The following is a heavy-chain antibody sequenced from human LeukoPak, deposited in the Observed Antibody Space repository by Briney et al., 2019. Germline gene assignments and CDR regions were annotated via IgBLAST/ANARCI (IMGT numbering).Heavy chain of an antibody. Sequence: PSETLSLTCTVSGGSISSYYWSWIRQPPGKGLEWIGYIYYSGSTNYNPSLKSRVTISVDTSKNQFSLKLSSVAAADTAVYYCASSTLSPFGRFGVDYWGQGTLVTASS. V-gene: IGHV4-59*12. CDR1: GGSISSYY. D-gene: IGHD3-10*01. CDR2: IYYSGST. J-gene: IGHJ4*02. CDR3: ASSTLSPFGRFGVDY.